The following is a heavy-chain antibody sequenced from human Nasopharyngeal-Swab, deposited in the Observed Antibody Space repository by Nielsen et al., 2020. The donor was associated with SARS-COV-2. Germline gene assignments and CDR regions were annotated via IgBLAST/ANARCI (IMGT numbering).Heavy chain of an antibody. J-gene: IGHJ5*02. Sequence: SKTLSLTCTVSGGSISTSSYYWGWIRQPPGKGLEWIGTIYYGGSTYYNPSLKSRITISIDTSKNQFSLKLSSVTAADTAVYYCARDGYRSGWYPNWFDPWGQGTLVTVSS. CDR3: ARDGYRSGWYPNWFDP. D-gene: IGHD6-19*01. CDR2: IYYGGST. V-gene: IGHV4-39*07. CDR1: GGSISTSSYY.